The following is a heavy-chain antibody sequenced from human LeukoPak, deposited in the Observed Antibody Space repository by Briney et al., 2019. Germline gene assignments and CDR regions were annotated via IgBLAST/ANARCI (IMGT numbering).Heavy chain of an antibody. D-gene: IGHD3-22*01. J-gene: IGHJ4*02. Sequence: GSLRLSCAASGFTVSSNYMSWVRQAPGKGLGWVSVIFSGGSTYYADSVKGGFTISRDNSKNTLYLQMNSLRAEDTAVYYCARDNDYDSSGYYNLLYYWGQGTLVTVSS. V-gene: IGHV3-66*01. CDR3: ARDNDYDSSGYYNLLYY. CDR2: IFSGGST. CDR1: GFTVSSNY.